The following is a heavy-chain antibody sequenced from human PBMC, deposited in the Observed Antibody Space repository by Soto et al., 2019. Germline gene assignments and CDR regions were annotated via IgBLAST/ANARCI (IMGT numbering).Heavy chain of an antibody. CDR3: ARSQGSSTSLEIYYYYYYGMDV. J-gene: IGHJ6*02. CDR1: GGTFSSYA. V-gene: IGHV1-69*01. D-gene: IGHD2-2*01. Sequence: QVQLVQSGAEVKKPGSSVKVSCKASGGTFSSYAISWVRQAPGQGLEWMGGIIPIPGTANYAQKFQGRVTITADESTSTADMELSSLRSEDTAVYYCARSQGSSTSLEIYYYYYYGMDVWGRGTTVTVSS. CDR2: IIPIPGTA.